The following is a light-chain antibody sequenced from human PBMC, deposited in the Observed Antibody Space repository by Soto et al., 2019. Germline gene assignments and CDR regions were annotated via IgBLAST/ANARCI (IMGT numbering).Light chain of an antibody. CDR3: QQYNDWPPT. V-gene: IGKV3-15*01. CDR2: GAS. J-gene: IGKJ1*01. CDR1: QSVSSSY. Sequence: EIVLTHSPGTLSLSPCERATLSASASQSVSSSYLAWYQQKPGQAPRLLIYGASSRATGIPARFSGSGSGTESTLSIGSLQSEDFAVYYCQQYNDWPPTFGQGTKVDIK.